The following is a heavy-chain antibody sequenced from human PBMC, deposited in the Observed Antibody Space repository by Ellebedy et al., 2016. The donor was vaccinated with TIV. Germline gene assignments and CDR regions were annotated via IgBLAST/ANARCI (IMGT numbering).Heavy chain of an antibody. J-gene: IGHJ4*02. Sequence: MPSETLSLTCTVSGDSISSSSSYRGWIRQPPGKGLEWIGNIYYSGSTYYSPSLKSRVAISVDASKNQFSLRLSSVTAADTAVYYCVRPRFGLIPDNWGQGTLVAVSP. CDR2: IYYSGST. CDR1: GDSISSSSSY. V-gene: IGHV4-39*01. CDR3: VRPRFGLIPDN. D-gene: IGHD2-21*01.